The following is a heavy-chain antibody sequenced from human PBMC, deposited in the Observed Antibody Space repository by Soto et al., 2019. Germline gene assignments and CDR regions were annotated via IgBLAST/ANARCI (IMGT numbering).Heavy chain of an antibody. CDR1: GFTFSSYA. D-gene: IGHD5-18*01. V-gene: IGHV3-23*01. J-gene: IGHJ4*02. Sequence: GGSLRLSCAASGFTFSSYAMTWVRQAPGKGLEWVSAISGSGGRTYYADSVKGRFTISRDNSKNTLYLQMNSLRAEDTAVYYCAKDRLRSVDTASDYWGQGTLVTVSS. CDR2: ISGSGGRT. CDR3: AKDRLRSVDTASDY.